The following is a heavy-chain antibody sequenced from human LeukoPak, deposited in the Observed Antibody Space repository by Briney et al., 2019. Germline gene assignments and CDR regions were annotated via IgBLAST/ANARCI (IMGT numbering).Heavy chain of an antibody. Sequence: GGSLXXSCAASGFTFSSYSMNWVRQAQGKGLEGVSSISSSSSYIYYADSVKGGFTISRDNEKNSLYMQMKRLRAEDTAVYYCARDTYYDILTGPSRLDVWGKGTTVTVSS. J-gene: IGHJ6*04. CDR3: ARDTYYDILTGPSRLDV. CDR1: GFTFSSYS. CDR2: ISSSSSYI. D-gene: IGHD3-9*01. V-gene: IGHV3-21*01.